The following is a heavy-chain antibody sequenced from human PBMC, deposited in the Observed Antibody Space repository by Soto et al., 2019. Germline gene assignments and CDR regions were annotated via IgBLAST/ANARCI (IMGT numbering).Heavy chain of an antibody. V-gene: IGHV4-39*01. Sequence: SETLSLTXTVSGGSISSSSYYWGWIRQPPGKGLEWIGSIYYSGSTYYNPSLKSRVTISVDASKNQFSLKLSSVTAADTAVYYCARHGGRDYYYGMDVWGQGTTVTVSS. D-gene: IGHD1-26*01. CDR1: GGSISSSSYY. J-gene: IGHJ6*02. CDR2: IYYSGST. CDR3: ARHGGRDYYYGMDV.